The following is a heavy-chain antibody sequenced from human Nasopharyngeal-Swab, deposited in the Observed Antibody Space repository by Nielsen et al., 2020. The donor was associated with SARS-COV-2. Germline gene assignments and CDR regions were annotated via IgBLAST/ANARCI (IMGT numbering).Heavy chain of an antibody. CDR1: GGSISSSSYY. CDR3: ARGSRFTIFGVVPGYYYGMDV. Sequence: SETLSLTCTVSGGSISSSSYYWSWIRQPAGKGLEWIGRIYTSGSTNYNPSLKSRVTMSVDTSKNQFSLKLSSVTAADTAVYYCARGSRFTIFGVVPGYYYGMDVWGQGTTVTVSS. CDR2: IYTSGST. J-gene: IGHJ6*02. V-gene: IGHV4-61*02. D-gene: IGHD3-3*01.